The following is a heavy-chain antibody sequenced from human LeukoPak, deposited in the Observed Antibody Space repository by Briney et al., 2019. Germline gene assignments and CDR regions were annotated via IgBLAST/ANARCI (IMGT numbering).Heavy chain of an antibody. J-gene: IGHJ4*02. V-gene: IGHV1-2*06. CDR3: ARAKDGITIFGVVPYYFDY. CDR1: GYTFTGYY. CDR2: INPNSGGT. D-gene: IGHD3-3*01. Sequence: GASVKVSCKASGYTFTGYYMHWVRQAPGQGLEWMGRINPNSGGTNYAQKLQGRVTMTTDTSTSTAYMELRSLRSDDTAVYYCARAKDGITIFGVVPYYFDYWGQGTLVTVSS.